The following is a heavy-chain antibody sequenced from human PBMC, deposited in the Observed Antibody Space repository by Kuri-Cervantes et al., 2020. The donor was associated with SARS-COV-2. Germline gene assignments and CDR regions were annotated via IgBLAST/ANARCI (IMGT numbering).Heavy chain of an antibody. Sequence: GGSLSLSCAASGFTFSSYAMHWVRQAPGKGLEWVAVISYDGSNKYYADSVKGRFTISRDNSKNTLYLQMNSLRAEDTAVYYCARGLHRDPLDIWGQGTMVTVSS. CDR1: GFTFSSYA. CDR3: ARGLHRDPLDI. D-gene: IGHD3/OR15-3a*01. J-gene: IGHJ3*02. V-gene: IGHV3-30*04. CDR2: ISYDGSNK.